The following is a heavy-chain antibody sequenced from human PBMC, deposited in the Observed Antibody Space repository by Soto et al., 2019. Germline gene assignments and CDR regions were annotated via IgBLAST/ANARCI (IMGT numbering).Heavy chain of an antibody. CDR2: IYPGDSDI. V-gene: IGHV5-51*01. J-gene: IGHJ6*02. Sequence: PGESLKISCKGSGYSFTSYWIGWVRQMPGKGLEWMGIIYPGDSDIRYGPSFQGQVTISAAKSISTAYLQWSSLKASDTAMYYCARSVDTAMNYYYYGMDVWGQGTTVTVSS. CDR3: ARSVDTAMNYYYYGMDV. CDR1: GYSFTSYW. D-gene: IGHD5-18*01.